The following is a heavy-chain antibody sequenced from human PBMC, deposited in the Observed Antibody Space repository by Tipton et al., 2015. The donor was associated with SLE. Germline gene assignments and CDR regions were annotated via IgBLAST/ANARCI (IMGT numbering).Heavy chain of an antibody. CDR1: GFSLNSSG. CDR2: IWHGGTNE. V-gene: IGHV3-30*18. J-gene: IGHJ3*01. Sequence: SLRLSCAASGFSLNSSGMHWVRQAPGKGLEWVAVIWHGGTNENADSVKGRFTISRDNSKNTLYLQMNSLRVEDTAMYYCAKDSLGGDDALDFWGQGTMVTVSS. D-gene: IGHD3-10*01. CDR3: AKDSLGGDDALDF.